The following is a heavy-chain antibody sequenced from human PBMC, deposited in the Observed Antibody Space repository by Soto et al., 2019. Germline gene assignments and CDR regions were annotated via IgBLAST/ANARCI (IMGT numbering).Heavy chain of an antibody. Sequence: QVQLEESGPGLVKPSQTLSLTCSVSGGSFSSDSFIWSWVRQFPGKGLEWIGYIYYSGTTYYNPSLMSRVIMSVDTSKNQFSLKLSSVTAADTAVYYCATDHKWDGMDVWGQGTTVTVSS. J-gene: IGHJ6*02. D-gene: IGHD1-26*01. CDR2: IYYSGTT. CDR3: ATDHKWDGMDV. V-gene: IGHV4-31*03. CDR1: GGSFSSDSFI.